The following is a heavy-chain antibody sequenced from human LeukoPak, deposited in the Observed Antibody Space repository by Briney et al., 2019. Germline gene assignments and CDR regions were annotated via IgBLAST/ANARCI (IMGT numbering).Heavy chain of an antibody. J-gene: IGHJ3*02. CDR3: ARDRLDYTVGGDAFDI. V-gene: IGHV4-59*01. CDR2: IYYSGST. D-gene: IGHD4-11*01. Sequence: SETLSLTCTVSGGSISGYYWRWIRQPPGKGLVGIGYIYYSGSTSYNPSLKSRVTISVDTSKNQFSLKVRSVTAADTAVYYCARDRLDYTVGGDAFDIRGQGTMVTVSS. CDR1: GGSISGYY.